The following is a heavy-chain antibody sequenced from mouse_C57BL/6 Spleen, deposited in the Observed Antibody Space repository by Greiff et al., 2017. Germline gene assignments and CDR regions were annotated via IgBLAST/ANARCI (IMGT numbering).Heavy chain of an antibody. D-gene: IGHD2-3*01. Sequence: EVQGVESGGGLVQPGGSLSLSCAASGFTFTDYYMSWVRQPPGKALEWLGFIRNKANGYTTEYSASVKGRFTISRDNSQSILYLQMNALRAEDSATYYGASCIYDGYYVGYAMDYWGQGTSVTVSS. V-gene: IGHV7-3*01. CDR3: ASCIYDGYYVGYAMDY. J-gene: IGHJ4*01. CDR2: IRNKANGYTT. CDR1: GFTFTDYY.